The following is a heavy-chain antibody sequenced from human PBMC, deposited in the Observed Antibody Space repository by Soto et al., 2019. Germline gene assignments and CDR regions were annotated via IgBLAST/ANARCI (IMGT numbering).Heavy chain of an antibody. CDR1: GLTFSSYT. CDR2: VSSSSTYI. CDR3: ARGSHSTTWYGGQFDY. Sequence: EVQLVDSGGGLVKPGGSLRLSCAASGLTFSSYTMNWVRQAPGQGLEWVSSVSSSSTYIYYADSVKGRFTISRDNAKNSLYLQMNSLRAEDTAIYYCARGSHSTTWYGGQFDYWGQGTLVTVSS. J-gene: IGHJ4*02. V-gene: IGHV3-21*01. D-gene: IGHD6-13*01.